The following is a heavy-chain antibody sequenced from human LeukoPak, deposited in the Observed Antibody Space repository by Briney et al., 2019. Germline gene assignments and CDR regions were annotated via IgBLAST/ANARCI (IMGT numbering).Heavy chain of an antibody. J-gene: IGHJ6*03. CDR2: ISSSGNTI. Sequence: GGSLRLSCAASGFTFSDYYMNWIRQAPGKGLEWVSYISSSGNTIYYADSVKGRFTISRDNAKNSLYLQMNSLRAEDTAVYYCASRSNNSYYNMVVWGKGTTVTASS. CDR3: ASRSNNSYYNMVV. CDR1: GFTFSDYY. V-gene: IGHV3-11*04. D-gene: IGHD4-11*01.